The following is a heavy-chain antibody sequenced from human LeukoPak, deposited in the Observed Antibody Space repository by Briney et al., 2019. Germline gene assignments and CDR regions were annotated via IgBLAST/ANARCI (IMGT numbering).Heavy chain of an antibody. V-gene: IGHV3-9*01. CDR1: GFTFSNYG. D-gene: IGHD1-26*01. Sequence: PGGSLRLSCAASGFTFSNYGMSWVRQAPGKGLEWVSGISWNSGSIGYADSVKGRFTISRDNAKNSLYLQMNSLRAEDTALYYCAKGKPATYGMDVWGQGTTVTVSS. CDR3: AKGKPATYGMDV. CDR2: ISWNSGSI. J-gene: IGHJ6*02.